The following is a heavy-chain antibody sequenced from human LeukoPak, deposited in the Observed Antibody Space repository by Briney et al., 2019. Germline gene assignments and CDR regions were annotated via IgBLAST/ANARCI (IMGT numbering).Heavy chain of an antibody. V-gene: IGHV3-9*01. J-gene: IGHJ3*02. CDR3: AKVWMGTSDAFDI. CDR2: ISWNSGSI. Sequence: PGRSLRLSCAASGFTFDDYAMHWVRQAPGKGLEWVSGISWNSGSIGYADSVKGRFTISRDNAKNSLYLQMNSLRAEDTAVYYCAKVWMGTSDAFDIWGQGTMVTVSS. CDR1: GFTFDDYA. D-gene: IGHD5-24*01.